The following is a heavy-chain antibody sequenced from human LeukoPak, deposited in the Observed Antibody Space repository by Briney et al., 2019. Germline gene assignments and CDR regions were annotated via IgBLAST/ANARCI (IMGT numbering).Heavy chain of an antibody. J-gene: IGHJ4*02. CDR1: GFTFSTYG. V-gene: IGHV3-30*02. CDR2: IRYDGSNK. D-gene: IGHD1-26*01. CDR3: ARAGSIRFDY. Sequence: GSLRLSCAASGFTFSTYGMHWVRQAPGKGLEWVAFIRYDGSNKYYADSVKGRFTISRDNSKNTLYLQMISLRAEDTAVYYCARAGSIRFDYWGQGTLVTVSS.